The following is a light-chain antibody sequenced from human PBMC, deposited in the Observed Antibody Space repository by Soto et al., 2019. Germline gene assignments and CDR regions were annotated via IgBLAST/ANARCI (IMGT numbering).Light chain of an antibody. CDR2: STN. CDR1: SGSVSTSYY. Sequence: QTVVTQEPSFSVSPGRTVTLTCGLSSGSVSTSYYPSWYQQTPGQAPRTLIYSTNTRSSGVPDRFSGSILGNKAALTITGAKADDESDYNFGFYGAGGLWVCGGGT. CDR3: GFYGAGGLWV. J-gene: IGLJ3*02. V-gene: IGLV8-61*01.